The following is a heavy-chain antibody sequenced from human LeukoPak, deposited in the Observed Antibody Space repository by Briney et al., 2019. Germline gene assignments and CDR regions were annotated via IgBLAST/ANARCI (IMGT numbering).Heavy chain of an antibody. V-gene: IGHV3-48*01. Sequence: GGSLRLSCTASGFTFSNYNMNWVRQAPGKGLEWVSYITLSSSTIYYSDSVKGRFTISRDNAKNSLYLQMNSLRAEDTAVYYCARDVVRGSGGDVWGKGTTVTISS. D-gene: IGHD3-10*01. J-gene: IGHJ6*04. CDR1: GFTFSNYN. CDR2: ITLSSSTI. CDR3: ARDVVRGSGGDV.